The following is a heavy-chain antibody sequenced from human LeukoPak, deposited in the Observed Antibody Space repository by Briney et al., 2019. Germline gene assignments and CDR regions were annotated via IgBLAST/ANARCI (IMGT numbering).Heavy chain of an antibody. CDR3: ARGLSGYASSLGY. J-gene: IGHJ4*02. D-gene: IGHD6-6*01. CDR1: GFTFSSYG. V-gene: IGHV3-30*02. Sequence: GGSLRLSCAASGFTFSSYGMHWARQAPGKGLEWVAFIRYDGSNKYYADSVRGRFSISRDNAKNTLYLQMNSLRAEDTAVYYCARGLSGYASSLGYWGQGTLVTVSA. CDR2: IRYDGSNK.